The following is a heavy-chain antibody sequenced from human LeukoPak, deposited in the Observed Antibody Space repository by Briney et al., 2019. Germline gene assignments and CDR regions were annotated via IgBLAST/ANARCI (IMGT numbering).Heavy chain of an antibody. CDR3: ARCGWFGELLFHPFDY. Sequence: QAGGSLRLSCAASGFTFSSYWMSWVRQTPGKGLEWVANIKEDGSEKHYVDSVQGRFTIYRDSAKNSLYLQMNSLRAEDTAVYYCARCGWFGELLFHPFDYWGQGTLVTVSP. CDR1: GFTFSSYW. CDR2: IKEDGSEK. D-gene: IGHD3-10*01. V-gene: IGHV3-7*01. J-gene: IGHJ4*02.